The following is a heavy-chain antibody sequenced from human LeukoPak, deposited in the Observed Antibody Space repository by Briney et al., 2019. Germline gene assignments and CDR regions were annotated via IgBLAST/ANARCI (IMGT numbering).Heavy chain of an antibody. CDR1: GDSINDYY. CDR2: IYYSGRT. J-gene: IGHJ5*02. D-gene: IGHD6-13*01. Sequence: SETLSLTCTVSGDSINDYYWGWIRQPPGKGLEWIGYIYYSGRTKYNPSLQNRVTISVDTSKNQFSLKLSSVTAADTAVYYCARRRAEGGSNGHYNWFDPWGQGTLVTVSS. CDR3: ARRRAEGGSNGHYNWFDP. V-gene: IGHV4-59*08.